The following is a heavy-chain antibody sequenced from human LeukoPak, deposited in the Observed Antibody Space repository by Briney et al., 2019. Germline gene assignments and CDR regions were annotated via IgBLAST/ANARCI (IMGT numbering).Heavy chain of an antibody. Sequence: ASVKVSCKASGYTFTSYYMHWVRQAPGQGLEWMGLINPTGDSTGYAQKFQGRVTMTRDMSTSTVYMELSSLRSEDTAVYYCARDSPMITFGGVISYYMDVWGKGTTVTVSS. CDR3: ARDSPMITFGGVISYYMDV. CDR1: GYTFTSYY. CDR2: INPTGDST. D-gene: IGHD3-16*02. J-gene: IGHJ6*03. V-gene: IGHV1-46*01.